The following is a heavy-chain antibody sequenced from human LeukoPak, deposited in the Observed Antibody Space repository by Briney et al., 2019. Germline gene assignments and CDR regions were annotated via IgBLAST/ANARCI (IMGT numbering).Heavy chain of an antibody. V-gene: IGHV3-30*02. CDR3: AKNNYYDSSGYKPNDAFDI. CDR1: GFTFSSYG. CDR2: IRYDGSNK. D-gene: IGHD3-22*01. J-gene: IGHJ3*02. Sequence: PGGSLRLPCAASGFTFSSYGMHWFRQAPGKGLEWVAFIRYDGSNKYYADSVKGRFTISRDNSKNTLYLQMNSLRAEDTAVYYCAKNNYYDSSGYKPNDAFDIWGQGTMVTVSS.